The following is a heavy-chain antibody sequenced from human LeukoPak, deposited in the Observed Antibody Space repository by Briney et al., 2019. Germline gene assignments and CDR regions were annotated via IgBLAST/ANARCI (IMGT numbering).Heavy chain of an antibody. Sequence: GGSLRLSCAASGFIFSSYWMSWVRQARGKGLDWVANIKQDGSEKYYVDSVKGRFTVSRDNAKNSLYLQMNSLRAEDTAVYYCARVYRSSSGYCFDFWGQGTLVTVSS. CDR1: GFIFSSYW. V-gene: IGHV3-7*01. J-gene: IGHJ4*02. D-gene: IGHD6-6*01. CDR3: ARVYRSSSGYCFDF. CDR2: IKQDGSEK.